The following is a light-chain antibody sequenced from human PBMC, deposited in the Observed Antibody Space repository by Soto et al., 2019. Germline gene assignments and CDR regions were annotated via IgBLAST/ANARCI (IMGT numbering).Light chain of an antibody. V-gene: IGLV2-14*03. CDR3: TSWTTNNIPYV. CDR2: EVS. Sequence: QSALTQPASVSGSPGQSITISCTGTNSDVGSYNYVSWYQQHPGKAPKLLIYEVSNRPSGVSDRFSGSKSGSTASLTISGLQADDEADYYCTSWTTNNIPYVFGTGTKVTVL. J-gene: IGLJ1*01. CDR1: NSDVGSYNY.